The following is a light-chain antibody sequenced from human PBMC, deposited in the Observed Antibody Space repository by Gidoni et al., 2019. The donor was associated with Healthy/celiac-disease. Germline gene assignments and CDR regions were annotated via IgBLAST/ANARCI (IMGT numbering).Light chain of an antibody. J-gene: IGKJ3*01. Sequence: DIGLTQSPATLSFSPWERATLSCRASQSVSSYFAWYQQKPGQAPRLLIYDASNSATGIPARFSGSGSGTDFTLTISSLEPEDFAVYYCQQRSNWPRFTFGPGTKVEIK. V-gene: IGKV3-11*01. CDR3: QQRSNWPRFT. CDR2: DAS. CDR1: QSVSSY.